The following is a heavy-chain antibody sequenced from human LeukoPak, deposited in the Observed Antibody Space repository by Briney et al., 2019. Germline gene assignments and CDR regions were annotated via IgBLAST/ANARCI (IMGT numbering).Heavy chain of an antibody. D-gene: IGHD2/OR15-2a*01. J-gene: IGHJ4*02. V-gene: IGHV3-23*01. CDR1: GFTFSGYA. CDR3: AKTIDYYLVASYFDY. CDR2: ISGSGGST. Sequence: GGSLRLSCAASGFTFSGYAMSWVRQAPGKGLEWVSAISGSGGSTYYADSVKGRFTISRDNSKNTLYLQMNSLRAEDTAVYYCAKTIDYYLVASYFDYWGQGTLVTVSS.